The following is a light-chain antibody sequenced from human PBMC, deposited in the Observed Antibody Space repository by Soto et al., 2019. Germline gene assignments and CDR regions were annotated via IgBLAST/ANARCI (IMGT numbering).Light chain of an antibody. CDR3: QQRSNWPIT. CDR1: QSVSSN. Sequence: VVTKSPVTLSLSPGERATLSCGASQSVSSNLAWYQQKPGQAPRLLIYDASNRATGIPARFSGSGSGTDFTLTISSLEPEDFAVYYCQQRSNWPITFGPGTKVDIK. CDR2: DAS. J-gene: IGKJ3*01. V-gene: IGKV3-11*01.